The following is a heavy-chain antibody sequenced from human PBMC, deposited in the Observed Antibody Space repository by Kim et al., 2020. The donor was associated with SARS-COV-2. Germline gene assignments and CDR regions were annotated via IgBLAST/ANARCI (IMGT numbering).Heavy chain of an antibody. V-gene: IGHV3-9*02. J-gene: IGHJ6*02. CDR2: LMWYIDGV. CDR1: GFSPNDHA. CDR3: TREVLAGGADV. D-gene: IGHD3-3*02. Sequence: GGSLRLSCAASGFSPNDHAMHWVRQAPGKGLEWVSGLMWYIDGVGYADSVKGRFITSRDKAKNSLYLQMNSLRPEDTALYYCTREVLAGGADVGVQGPAVIVSS.